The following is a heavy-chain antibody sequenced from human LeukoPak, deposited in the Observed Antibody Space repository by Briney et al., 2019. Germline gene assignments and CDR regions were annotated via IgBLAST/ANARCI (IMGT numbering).Heavy chain of an antibody. D-gene: IGHD4-11*01. Sequence: GGSLRLSCAASGFTFSSYGMHWVRQAPGKGLEWVAVISYDGSNKYYVDSAKGRFTISRDNSKNTLYLQMNSLRAEDTAVYYCAKDHGFSTLYSDWGQGTLVTVSS. J-gene: IGHJ4*02. V-gene: IGHV3-30*18. CDR1: GFTFSSYG. CDR2: ISYDGSNK. CDR3: AKDHGFSTLYSD.